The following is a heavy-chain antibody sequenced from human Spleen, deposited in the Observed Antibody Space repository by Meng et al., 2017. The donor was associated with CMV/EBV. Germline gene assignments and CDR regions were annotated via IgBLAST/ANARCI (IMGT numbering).Heavy chain of an antibody. CDR2: INPSGGST. CDR1: GYYFTDYY. D-gene: IGHD3-22*01. CDR3: ARDMVSFGYFGY. V-gene: IGHV1-46*01. Sequence: ASVKVSCKASGYYFTDYYIHWVRQAPGQGLEWMGMINPSGGSTHYAQKFQGRVTLTRDTSTSTVYMQLSSLRSEDTAVYYCARDMVSFGYFGYWGQGMLGTVSS. J-gene: IGHJ4*02.